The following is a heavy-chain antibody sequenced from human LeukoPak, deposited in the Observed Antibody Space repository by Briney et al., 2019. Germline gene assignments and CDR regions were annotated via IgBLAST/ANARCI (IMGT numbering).Heavy chain of an antibody. V-gene: IGHV3-11*01. Sequence: PGGSLRLSCTASGFSFSDNFRGWIRQAPGKGLEWVSYISSGGDTIHYLDAVKGRFSISRDNSKRSLYLQMSRLRVDDTAVYYCARGGYGWTFKQWGQGTLVSVSS. J-gene: IGHJ4*02. CDR1: GFSFSDNF. CDR3: ARGGYGWTFKQ. D-gene: IGHD5-18*01. CDR2: ISSGGDTI.